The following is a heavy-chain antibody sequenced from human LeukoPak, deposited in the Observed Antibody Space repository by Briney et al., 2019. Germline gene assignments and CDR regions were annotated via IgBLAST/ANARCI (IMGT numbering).Heavy chain of an antibody. CDR2: ISAYNGNT. J-gene: IGHJ4*02. CDR1: GYTFTSYG. D-gene: IGHD3-22*01. Sequence: ASVKVSCKASGYTFTSYGISWVRQAPGQGLEWMGWISAYNGNTNYAQKLQGRVTMTTDTSTSTAYMELRSLRSDDTAVYYCARDRGYYDSSGSKYRPDPIYYFDYWGQGTLVTVSS. V-gene: IGHV1-18*01. CDR3: ARDRGYYDSSGSKYRPDPIYYFDY.